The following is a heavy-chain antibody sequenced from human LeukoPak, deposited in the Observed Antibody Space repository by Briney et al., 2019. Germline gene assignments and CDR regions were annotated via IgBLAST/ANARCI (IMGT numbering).Heavy chain of an antibody. CDR3: ARGSSGWYSY. CDR2: IIPIFGTA. Sequence: SVKVSCKASGYTFTSYDINWVRQATGQGLEWMGGIIPIFGTANYAQKFQGRVTITTDESTSTAYMELSSLRSEDTAVYYCARGSSGWYSYWGQGTLVTVSS. J-gene: IGHJ4*02. CDR1: GYTFTSYD. D-gene: IGHD6-19*01. V-gene: IGHV1-69*05.